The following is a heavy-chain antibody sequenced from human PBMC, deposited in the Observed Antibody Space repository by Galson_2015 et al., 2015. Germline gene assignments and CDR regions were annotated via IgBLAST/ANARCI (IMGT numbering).Heavy chain of an antibody. CDR3: AKALWLGDEDY. Sequence: WVSAISGSGGSTYYADSVKGRFTISRDNSKNTLYLQMNSLRAEDTAVYYCAKALWLGDEDYWGQGTLVTVSS. J-gene: IGHJ4*02. CDR2: ISGSGGST. D-gene: IGHD3-10*01. V-gene: IGHV3-23*01.